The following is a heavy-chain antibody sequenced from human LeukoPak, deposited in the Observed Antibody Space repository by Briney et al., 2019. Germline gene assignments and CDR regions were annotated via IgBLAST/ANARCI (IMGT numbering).Heavy chain of an antibody. J-gene: IGHJ3*01. CDR1: GFTVSSNY. V-gene: IGHV3-53*01. Sequence: GGSLRLSCAVSGFTVSSNYMSWVRQAPGKGLEWVSVIYSGGDTYYADSVKGRFTISRDNAKNSLYLQLNSLRAEDTALYYCARDTHYYGSGSPAFDLWGRGTMVTVSS. CDR3: ARDTHYYGSGSPAFDL. D-gene: IGHD3-10*01. CDR2: IYSGGDT.